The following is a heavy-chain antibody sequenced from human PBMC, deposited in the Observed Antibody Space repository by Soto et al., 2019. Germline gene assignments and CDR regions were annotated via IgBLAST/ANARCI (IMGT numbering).Heavy chain of an antibody. V-gene: IGHV4-4*02. CDR1: GGSIGTSNW. Sequence: QVQLQESGPGLVKPSGTLSLTCDVSGGSIGTSNWWSWVRQPPGRGLEWRGQIHHSGSTNYNPSLESRVTISLDKSKNQFSLRLRSVTAADTAVYYCARAPFPDGIVVGAAAIYYYGLDVWGQGTTVTVS. D-gene: IGHD2-2*01. CDR2: IHHSGST. J-gene: IGHJ6*02. CDR3: ARAPFPDGIVVGAAAIYYYGLDV.